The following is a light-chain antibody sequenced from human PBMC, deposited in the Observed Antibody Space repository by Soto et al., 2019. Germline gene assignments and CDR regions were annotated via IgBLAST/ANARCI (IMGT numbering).Light chain of an antibody. Sequence: EIVMTQSPATLSVSPGERATLSCRASQSVSNNLAWYQKKPGQAPRLLIYGASTRATGIPARFSGSGSGTGFPPTNHRPQVESFSIYYRQPYKNRLKFGPGTQGEIK. CDR2: GAS. CDR1: QSVSNN. V-gene: IGKV3-15*01. CDR3: QPYKNRLK. J-gene: IGKJ1*01.